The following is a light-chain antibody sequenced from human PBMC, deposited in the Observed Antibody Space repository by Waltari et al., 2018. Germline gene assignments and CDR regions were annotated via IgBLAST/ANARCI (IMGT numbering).Light chain of an antibody. CDR3: CTYVGRTTFHVT. Sequence: QSALTQPASVSGSPGQSITISCTGTIRDVGTYTLFFWYQQHPGKAPKLIIYEDNKRPSGVSDRLSGSKSGNTASLTISGLQAEDEADYYCCTYVGRTTFHVTFGGGTKLTVL. V-gene: IGLV2-23*02. CDR1: IRDVGTYTL. CDR2: EDN. J-gene: IGLJ2*01.